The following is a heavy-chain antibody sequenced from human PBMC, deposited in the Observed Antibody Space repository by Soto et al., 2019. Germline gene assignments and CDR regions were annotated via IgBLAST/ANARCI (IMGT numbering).Heavy chain of an antibody. D-gene: IGHD6-19*01. CDR2: ISSGGDNT. CDR3: AKDFDSYSSGRYGMDV. J-gene: IGHJ6*02. CDR1: LFTFISHA. V-gene: IGHV3-23*01. Sequence: GGSVRLSCASSLFTFISHAMSWVRQAPGKGLEWVSTISSGGDNTYSADSVKGRFTISRDNSKNTLYLQMNSLRAEDTAVYYCAKDFDSYSSGRYGMDVWGQGTTVTVSS.